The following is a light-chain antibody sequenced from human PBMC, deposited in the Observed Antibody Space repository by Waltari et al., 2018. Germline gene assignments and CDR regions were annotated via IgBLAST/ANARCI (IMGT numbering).Light chain of an antibody. V-gene: IGLV2-23*01. CDR3: CSYAGNTVWV. CDR1: TSTFGSYAL. J-gene: IGLJ3*02. CDR2: EGT. Sequence: QSALTQPASVSGSPGQSITISCTGTTSTFGSYALVSWYQQHPDKAPKPMVYEGTKRPPGISTRFSGAKSGNTASLTISGLQAEDEADYYCCSYAGNTVWVFGGGTKLTVL.